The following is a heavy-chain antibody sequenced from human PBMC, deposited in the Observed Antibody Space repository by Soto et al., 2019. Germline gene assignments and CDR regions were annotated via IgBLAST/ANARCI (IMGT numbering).Heavy chain of an antibody. V-gene: IGHV4-59*08. D-gene: IGHD3-16*02. Sequence: SSETLSLTCTVSGGSINSYYWSWIRQPPGKGLEWIGYIYYSGSTNYNPSLKSRVTISVDTSKNQFSLKLSSVTAADTAVYYCARLAWSYPWGTHLRGMDVWGQGTTVTVSS. J-gene: IGHJ6*02. CDR2: IYYSGST. CDR3: ARLAWSYPWGTHLRGMDV. CDR1: GGSINSYY.